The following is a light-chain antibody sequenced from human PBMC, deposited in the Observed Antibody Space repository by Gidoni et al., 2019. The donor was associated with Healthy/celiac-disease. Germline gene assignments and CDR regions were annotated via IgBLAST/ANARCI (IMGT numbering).Light chain of an antibody. Sequence: QSVLTQPPSASGTPGQRVTISCSGSSSNIGSNTVNWYQQLPGTAPTLLIYSNNQRPSGVPDRFSGPKSGTSASLAISGLQSEDEADYYCAAWDDSLFWVFGGGTKLTVL. J-gene: IGLJ3*02. CDR2: SNN. CDR1: SSNIGSNT. CDR3: AAWDDSLFWV. V-gene: IGLV1-44*01.